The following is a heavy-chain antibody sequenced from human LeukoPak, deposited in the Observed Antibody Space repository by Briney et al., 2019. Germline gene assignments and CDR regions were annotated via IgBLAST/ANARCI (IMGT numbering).Heavy chain of an antibody. CDR3: ARDIVPQTISD. Sequence: GGSLRLSCAAAGFTFSSYGMHWVRQAPGKGLEWVAVICYDGSNKYYADSVKGRFTISRDNSKNTLYLQMNSLRAEDTAVYYCARDIVPQTISDWGQGTLVTVSS. CDR2: ICYDGSNK. J-gene: IGHJ4*02. V-gene: IGHV3-33*01. CDR1: GFTFSSYG. D-gene: IGHD2-15*01.